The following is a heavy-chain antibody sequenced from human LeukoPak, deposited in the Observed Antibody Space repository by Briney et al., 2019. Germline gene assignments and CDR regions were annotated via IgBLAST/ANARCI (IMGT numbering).Heavy chain of an antibody. V-gene: IGHV3-53*01. CDR2: LYSGGST. J-gene: IGHJ4*02. D-gene: IGHD2-15*01. CDR3: ARVRRLIAATLDY. CDR1: GFTFSSYA. Sequence: PGGSLRLSCAASGFTFSSYAMTWVRQAPGKGLEWVSILYSGGSTYYGDSMKGRFTISRDNSKNTLYLQMNSLRVVDTAVYHCARVRRLIAATLDYWGQGTLVTVSS.